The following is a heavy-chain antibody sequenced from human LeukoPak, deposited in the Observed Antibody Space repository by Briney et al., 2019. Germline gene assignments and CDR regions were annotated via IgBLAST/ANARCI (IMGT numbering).Heavy chain of an antibody. J-gene: IGHJ6*03. V-gene: IGHV3-7*01. Sequence: GGSLRLSCAASGFTFSSYWMSWVRQAPGKGLEWVANIKQDGCEKYYVDSVKGRFTISRDNAKNSLYLQMNSLRAEDTAVYYCARDREYYGSGRYYYYYYYYMDVWGKGTTVTISS. CDR3: ARDREYYGSGRYYYYYYYYMDV. CDR2: IKQDGCEK. D-gene: IGHD3-10*01. CDR1: GFTFSSYW.